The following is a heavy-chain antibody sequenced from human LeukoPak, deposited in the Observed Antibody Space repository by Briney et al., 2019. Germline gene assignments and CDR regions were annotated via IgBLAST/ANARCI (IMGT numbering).Heavy chain of an antibody. D-gene: IGHD3-22*01. V-gene: IGHV3-30*18. J-gene: IGHJ4*02. CDR3: AKDYYYDSSGPTYYFDY. CDR1: GFTFSSYG. Sequence: GGSLRLPCAASGFTFSSYGMHWVRQAPGKGLEWVAVISYDGSNKYYADSVKGRFTISRDNSKNTLYLQMNSLRAEDTAVYYCAKDYYYDSSGPTYYFDYWGQGTLVTVSS. CDR2: ISYDGSNK.